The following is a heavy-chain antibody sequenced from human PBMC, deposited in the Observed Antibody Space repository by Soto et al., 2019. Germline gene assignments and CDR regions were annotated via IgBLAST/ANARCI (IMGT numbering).Heavy chain of an antibody. CDR2: ISVSGGST. CDR3: ADGGAYGSGVFEP. D-gene: IGHD3-10*01. V-gene: IGHV3-23*01. J-gene: IGHJ5*02. Sequence: EVQLLESGGGLVQPGGSLRLSCAASGFTFSSYAMSWVRQAPGKGLEWVSAISVSGGSTHYADSVKGRFTISSDNSTNTRYLQMTRLRAEDTGVYYGADGGAYGSGVFEPWGQGTLVSFS. CDR1: GFTFSSYA.